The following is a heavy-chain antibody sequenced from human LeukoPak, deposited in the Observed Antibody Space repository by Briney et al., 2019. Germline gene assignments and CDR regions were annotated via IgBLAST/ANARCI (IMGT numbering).Heavy chain of an antibody. CDR3: AARHYDILTGYYQLDY. V-gene: IGHV1-46*01. CDR2: INPSGGGT. Sequence: ASVKVSCKASGYTFTSYYMHWVRQAPGQGLEWMGIINPSGGGTSYAQKFQGRVTMTRDTSTSTVYMELSSLRSEDTAVYYCAARHYDILTGYYQLDYWGQGTLVTVSS. D-gene: IGHD3-9*01. J-gene: IGHJ4*02. CDR1: GYTFTSYY.